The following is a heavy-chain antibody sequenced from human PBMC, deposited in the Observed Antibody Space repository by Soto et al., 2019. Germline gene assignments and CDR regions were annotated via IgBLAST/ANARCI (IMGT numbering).Heavy chain of an antibody. D-gene: IGHD2-2*01. CDR3: ARDLVVVVPAAKNYYHYGMDV. CDR1: GGSISSGGYY. CDR2: IYYSGST. V-gene: IGHV4-31*03. J-gene: IGHJ6*02. Sequence: SETLSLTCTVSGGSISSGGYYWSWIRQHPGKGLEWIGYIYYSGSTYYNPSLKSRVTISVDTSKNQFSLKLSSVTAADTAVYYCARDLVVVVPAAKNYYHYGMDVWGQGTTVTVSS.